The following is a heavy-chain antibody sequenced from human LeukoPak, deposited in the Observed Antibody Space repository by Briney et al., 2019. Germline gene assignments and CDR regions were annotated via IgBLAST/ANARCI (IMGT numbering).Heavy chain of an antibody. V-gene: IGHV3-21*01. CDR1: GFTFSSYS. Sequence: GGSLRLSCAASGFTFSSYSMNWVRQAPGKELEWVSSISSSSSYIYYADSVKGRFTISRDNAKNSLYLQMNSLRAEDTAVYYCAGSKAYCGGDRYRRHLFDYWGQGTLVTVSS. CDR3: AGSKAYCGGDRYRRHLFDY. CDR2: ISSSSSYI. J-gene: IGHJ4*02. D-gene: IGHD2-21*02.